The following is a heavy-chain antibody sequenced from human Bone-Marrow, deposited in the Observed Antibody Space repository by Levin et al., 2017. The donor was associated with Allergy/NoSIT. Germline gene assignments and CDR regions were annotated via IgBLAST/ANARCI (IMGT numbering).Heavy chain of an antibody. CDR3: ARRCRDGYSDRMCRVDAFDI. J-gene: IGHJ3*02. D-gene: IGHD5-24*01. V-gene: IGHV4-4*02. CDR2: IHHSGST. Sequence: PSETLSLTCAVSGASISRSNWWGWVRQPPGKGLEWIGEIHHSGSTNYNSSLKSRVTVSVDKSKNQFSLSLSSVTAADTAVYYCARRCRDGYSDRMCRVDAFDIWGQGTMVTVSS. CDR1: GASISRSNW.